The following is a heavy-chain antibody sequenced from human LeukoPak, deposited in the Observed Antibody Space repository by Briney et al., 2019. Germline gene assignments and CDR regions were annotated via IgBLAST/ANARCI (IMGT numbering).Heavy chain of an antibody. V-gene: IGHV3-66*01. D-gene: IGHD3-3*01. CDR1: GFTVSSNY. Sequence: PGGSLRLSCAASGFTVSSNYMSWVRQAPGKGLEWVSVIYSGGSTYYADSVKGRFTISRDNAKNSLYLQMNSLRAEDTAVYYCARGSEYYDFWTTYGYWGQGTLVTVSS. CDR2: IYSGGST. CDR3: ARGSEYYDFWTTYGY. J-gene: IGHJ4*02.